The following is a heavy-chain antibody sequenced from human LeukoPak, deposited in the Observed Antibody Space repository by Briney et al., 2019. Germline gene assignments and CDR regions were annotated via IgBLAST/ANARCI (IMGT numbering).Heavy chain of an antibody. D-gene: IGHD3-10*01. CDR2: ISSTSSDL. J-gene: IGHJ4*02. V-gene: IGHV3-21*06. CDR3: ARAAGHYFDY. CDR1: GFSLSGYG. Sequence: PGRSLRLSCAASGFSLSGYGMNWVRQAPGKGLVWVSFISSTSSDLLYADSVKGRFTVSRDNGKNSLYLQMNSLRVEDTAVYYCARAAGHYFDYWGQGSLVTVSS.